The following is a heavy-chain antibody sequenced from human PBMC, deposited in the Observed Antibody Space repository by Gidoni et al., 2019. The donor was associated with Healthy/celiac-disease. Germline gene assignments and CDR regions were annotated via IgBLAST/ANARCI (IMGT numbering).Heavy chain of an antibody. CDR2: IKSKSDGGTT. V-gene: IGHV3-15*01. CDR3: TVADPDY. CDR1: GFTFSNAW. Sequence: GGVWGKPGGSRRLACAASGFTFSNAWMSWVCQAPGKGLEWVGRIKSKSDGGTTDYAAPVKGRFTISRDDSKNTLYMQMNSLTTEDTAVYYCTVADPDYWGQGTLVTVSS. J-gene: IGHJ4*02.